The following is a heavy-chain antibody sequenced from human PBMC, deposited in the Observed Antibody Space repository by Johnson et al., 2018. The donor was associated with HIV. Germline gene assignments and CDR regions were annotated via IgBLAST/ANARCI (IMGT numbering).Heavy chain of an antibody. V-gene: IGHV3-23*03. CDR3: ARDPSRSPGAFDI. J-gene: IGHJ3*02. CDR2: IYTDGRT. Sequence: MLLVESGGGLVQPGRSMKLSCAASGFTFDDYAMHWVRQTPGKGLEWVSLIYTDGRTYSADSVKGRFSISRDNSKNTLYLQMNSLRADDTAVYYCARDPSRSPGAFDIWGQGTMVTVSS. CDR1: GFTFDDYA.